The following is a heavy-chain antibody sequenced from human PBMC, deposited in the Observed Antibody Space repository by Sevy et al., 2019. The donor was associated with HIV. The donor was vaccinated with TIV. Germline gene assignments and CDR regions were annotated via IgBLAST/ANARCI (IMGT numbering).Heavy chain of an antibody. Sequence: GGSLRLSCAASGFTFSSYSMNWVRQAPGKGLEWVSSISSSSSYIYYADSVKGRFTISRDNAKNSLYLQMNSLRAEDRAVYYCARDRGGSYYDSRGYVVDYWGQGTLVTVSS. V-gene: IGHV3-21*01. J-gene: IGHJ4*02. D-gene: IGHD3-22*01. CDR2: ISSSSSYI. CDR3: ARDRGGSYYDSRGYVVDY. CDR1: GFTFSSYS.